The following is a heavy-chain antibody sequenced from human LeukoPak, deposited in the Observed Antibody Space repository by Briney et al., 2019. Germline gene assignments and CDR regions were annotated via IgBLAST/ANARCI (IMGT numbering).Heavy chain of an antibody. CDR2: ITWNGDKT. J-gene: IGHJ5*02. D-gene: IGHD2-2*01. CDR1: GFSLSINS. Sequence: GGSLRLSCAVSGFSLSINSMCWVRQAPGKGLEWVSGITWNGDKTGYADSVRGRFAISRDNTKKSLYLQMSSLRAEDTALYYCARDPFCSSSTGCYFEDWFDPWGPGTLVTVSS. V-gene: IGHV3-20*04. CDR3: ARDPFCSSSTGCYFEDWFDP.